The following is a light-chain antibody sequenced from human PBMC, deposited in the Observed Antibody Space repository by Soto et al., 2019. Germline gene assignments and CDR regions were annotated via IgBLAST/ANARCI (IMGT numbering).Light chain of an antibody. CDR2: GAS. J-gene: IGKJ2*01. CDR1: QSVSRN. CDR3: QQYGDWPPET. V-gene: IGKV3-15*01. Sequence: EVVLTQSPATLSVSPGDRATLSCRASQSVSRNLAWYQQKPGQAPRLLIYGASTRATGVPARLSGSGSATEFSLSIISLQSEDVAVYYCQQYGDWPPETFGQGTKVEI.